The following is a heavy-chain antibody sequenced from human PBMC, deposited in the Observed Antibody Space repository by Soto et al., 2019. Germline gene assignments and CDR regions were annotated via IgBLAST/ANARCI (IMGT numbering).Heavy chain of an antibody. J-gene: IGHJ4*02. CDR1: GFTFSSDA. Sequence: QVQLVESGGGVVQPGKSLRLSCAASGFTFSSDAMHWARQAPGKGLEWVTVISIRGGDEYYAESVRGRFTISRDDSKNTLYLQMDSLRVEDTALYYCARGTIIARQHLDYWGQGTLVTVSS. CDR3: ARGTIIARQHLDY. V-gene: IGHV3-30*03. D-gene: IGHD1-1*01. CDR2: ISIRGGDE.